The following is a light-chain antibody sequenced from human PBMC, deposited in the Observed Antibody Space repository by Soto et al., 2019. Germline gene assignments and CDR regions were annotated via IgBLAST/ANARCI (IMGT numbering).Light chain of an antibody. CDR2: WAS. V-gene: IGKV4-1*01. J-gene: IGKJ1*01. CDR1: QRVLYSSSNKNY. Sequence: DIVMTQSPDSLAVSLGERATINCKSSQRVLYSSSNKNYLAWYQQKPGQPPKLLIYWASTRESGVPDRFSGSGSGTDFTLTISSLQAEDVAVYYCQQYCSSPWTFSQGTKVEIK. CDR3: QQYCSSPWT.